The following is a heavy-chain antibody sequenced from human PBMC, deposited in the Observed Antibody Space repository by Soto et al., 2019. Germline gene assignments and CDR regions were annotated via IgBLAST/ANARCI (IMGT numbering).Heavy chain of an antibody. J-gene: IGHJ6*02. CDR3: ARDDDGDYGVPTYGMDG. CDR1: GGTFSSYT. Sequence: QVQLVQSGAEVKKPGSSVKVSCKASGGTFSSYTISWVRQAPGQGLEWMGRIIPILGIANYAQKFQGSVTITDDNSTSTADMELSSLRAEDTAVYDCARDDDGDYGVPTYGMDGWGQGTTVTVSS. V-gene: IGHV1-69*08. D-gene: IGHD4-17*01. CDR2: IIPILGIA.